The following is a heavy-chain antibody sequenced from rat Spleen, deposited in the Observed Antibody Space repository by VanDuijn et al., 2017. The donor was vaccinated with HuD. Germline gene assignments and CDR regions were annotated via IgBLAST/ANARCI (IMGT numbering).Heavy chain of an antibody. Sequence: EVQLVESDGGLVQPGRSLKLSCVASGFTFSDYNMAWVRQAPTKGLEWVATISYDGSRTYYRDSVKGRFTVSRDNARSTVLLQMDGLRSEDTANYYFVRQDTSGYATWFGFWGQGTLVTDSS. CDR1: GFTFSDYN. D-gene: IGHD4-3*01. J-gene: IGHJ3*01. CDR2: ISYDGSRT. CDR3: VRQDTSGYATWFGF. V-gene: IGHV5-29*01.